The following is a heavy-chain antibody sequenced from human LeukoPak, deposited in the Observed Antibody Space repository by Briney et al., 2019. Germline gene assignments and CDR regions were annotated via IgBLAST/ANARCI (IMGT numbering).Heavy chain of an antibody. CDR3: ARQISRSGRFNYYFDY. J-gene: IGHJ4*02. V-gene: IGHV4-34*01. D-gene: IGHD3-10*01. CDR1: GGSFSGYY. Sequence: SETLSLTCAVYGGSFSGYYWSWIRQPPGKGLEWIGYIYYSGSTNYNPSLKSRVTISVDTSKNQFSLNLSSVTAADTAVYYCARQISRSGRFNYYFDYWGQGTLVTVSS. CDR2: IYYSGST.